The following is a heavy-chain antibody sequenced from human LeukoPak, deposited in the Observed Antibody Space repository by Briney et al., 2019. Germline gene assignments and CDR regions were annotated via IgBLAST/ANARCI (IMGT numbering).Heavy chain of an antibody. CDR2: IHYSGSA. J-gene: IGHJ4*02. D-gene: IGHD4-23*01. CDR1: GGSVSSGSYY. CDR3: ARDMGAPDYGSYSVDY. Sequence: SETLSLTCTVSGGSVSSGSYYWSWIRQPPGRGLEWIAYIHYSGSAAYNPSLKSRVTISRDMSTNQFSLKMTSVTAADTAVYFCARDMGAPDYGSYSVDYWGQGALVTVSS. V-gene: IGHV4-61*01.